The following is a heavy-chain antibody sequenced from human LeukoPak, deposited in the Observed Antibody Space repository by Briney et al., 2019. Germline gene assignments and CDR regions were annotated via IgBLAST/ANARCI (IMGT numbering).Heavy chain of an antibody. D-gene: IGHD4-17*01. CDR2: ISSSSSYI. CDR1: RXTFSTYT. J-gene: IGHJ4*02. CDR3: ARDRTTVTTFDY. V-gene: IGHV3-21*01. Sequence: PGGSLRLSCAASRXTFSTYTMNWVRQAPGKGLEWVSSISSSSSYIYYADSVKGRFTISRDNAKNSLYLQMNTLRAEDTAVYYCARDRTTVTTFDYWGQGTLVTVSS.